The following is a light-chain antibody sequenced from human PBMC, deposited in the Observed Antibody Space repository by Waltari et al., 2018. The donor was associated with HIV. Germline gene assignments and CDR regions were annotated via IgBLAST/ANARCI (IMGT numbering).Light chain of an antibody. Sequence: QSGLTQPASVSGSPGQPLTISCTGTTSDVGGYNYVSWYQQHPGKAPKIIIYEVINRPSGVSYRFSGSKSGNTASLTISGLQPEDETDYYCSSFSSSSTPYVFGTGTKVTVL. CDR1: TSDVGGYNY. V-gene: IGLV2-14*01. CDR3: SSFSSSSTPYV. J-gene: IGLJ1*01. CDR2: EVI.